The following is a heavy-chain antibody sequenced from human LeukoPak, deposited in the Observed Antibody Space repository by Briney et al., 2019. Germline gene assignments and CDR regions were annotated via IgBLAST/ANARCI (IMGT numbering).Heavy chain of an antibody. CDR2: INHSGST. CDR1: GGSFSGYY. CDR3: ARRYQQIDI. D-gene: IGHD2-2*01. V-gene: IGHV4-34*01. J-gene: IGHJ3*02. Sequence: SETLSLTCAVYGGSFSGYYWSWIRQPPGKGLEWIGEINHSGSTNYNPSLKSRVTISVDTSKNQFSLKLSSVTAADTAMYYCARRYQQIDIWGQGTMVTVSS.